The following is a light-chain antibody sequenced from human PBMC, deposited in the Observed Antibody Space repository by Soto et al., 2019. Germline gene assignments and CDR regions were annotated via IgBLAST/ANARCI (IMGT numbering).Light chain of an antibody. J-gene: IGKJ2*02. CDR1: QSISSY. CDR3: QQKGT. Sequence: DIQMTQSPSSLSASVGDRVTITYRASQSISSYLNWYQQKPGKAPKLLIYAASSLQSGVPSRFTGRGGRTHFTLTISSLQPEDFETYSCQQKGTFVQG. V-gene: IGKV1-39*01. CDR2: AAS.